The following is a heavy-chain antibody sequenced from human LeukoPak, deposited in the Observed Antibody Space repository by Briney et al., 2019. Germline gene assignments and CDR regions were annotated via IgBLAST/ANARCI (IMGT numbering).Heavy chain of an antibody. Sequence: ASVKVSCKASGYTFTGYYMHWVRQAPGQGLEWMGWINPNSGGTNYAQKFQGRVTMTEDTSTDTAYMELSSLRSEDTAVYYCATDLGLAAAVGYWGQGTLVTVSS. CDR3: ATDLGLAAAVGY. D-gene: IGHD6-13*01. CDR1: GYTFTGYY. V-gene: IGHV1-2*02. CDR2: INPNSGGT. J-gene: IGHJ4*02.